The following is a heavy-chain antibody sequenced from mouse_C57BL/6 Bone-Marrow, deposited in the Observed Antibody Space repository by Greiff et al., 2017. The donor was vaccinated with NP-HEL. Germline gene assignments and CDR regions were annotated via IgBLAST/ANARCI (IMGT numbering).Heavy chain of an antibody. CDR1: GYTFTNYW. Sequence: QVQLQQSGAELVRPGTSVKMSCKASGYTFTNYWIGWAKQRPGHGLEWIGDIYPGGGYTNYNEKFKGKATLTADKSSSTAYMQFSSLTSEDSAIYYCARVYYYGSSYYFDYWGQGTTLTVSS. CDR3: ARVYYYGSSYYFDY. CDR2: IYPGGGYT. D-gene: IGHD1-1*01. J-gene: IGHJ2*01. V-gene: IGHV1-63*01.